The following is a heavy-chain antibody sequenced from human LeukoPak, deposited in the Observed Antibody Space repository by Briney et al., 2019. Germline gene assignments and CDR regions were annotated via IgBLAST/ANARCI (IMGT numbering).Heavy chain of an antibody. CDR1: GFTFSSYG. V-gene: IGHV3-30*18. CDR2: ISYDGSNK. Sequence: GGSLRLSCAASGFTFSSYGMHWVRQAPGKGLEWVAVISYDGSNKYYADSVKGRFTISRDNSKNTLYLQMNSLRAEDTAVYYCANGPGSSRYGPFDPWGQGTLVTVSS. D-gene: IGHD5-18*01. CDR3: ANGPGSSRYGPFDP. J-gene: IGHJ5*02.